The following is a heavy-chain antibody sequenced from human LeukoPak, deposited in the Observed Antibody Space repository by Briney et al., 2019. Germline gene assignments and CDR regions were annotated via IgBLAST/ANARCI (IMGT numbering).Heavy chain of an antibody. Sequence: GGSLRLSCAASGFTFSSYEMNWVRQAPGKGLEWVSYISSSGSTIYYADSVKGRFTISRDNAKNSLYLQMNSLRAEDTAVYYCARDVYCSSTSCLDYWGQGTLVTVSS. J-gene: IGHJ4*02. D-gene: IGHD2-2*01. CDR1: GFTFSSYE. CDR3: ARDVYCSSTSCLDY. V-gene: IGHV3-48*03. CDR2: ISSSGSTI.